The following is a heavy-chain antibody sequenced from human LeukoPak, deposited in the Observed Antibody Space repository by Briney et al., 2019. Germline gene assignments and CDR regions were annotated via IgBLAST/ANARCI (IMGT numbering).Heavy chain of an antibody. CDR2: IYTSGST. V-gene: IGHV4-4*07. Sequence: SETLSLTCTVSGGSINNYYWSWIRQPAGKGLEWIGRIYTSGSTNYNPSLKSRVTMSVDTSKNQFSLKLSSVTAADTAMYYCTRSSSRKEQWLGRVAFDIWGQGTMVTVSS. CDR3: TRSSSRKEQWLGRVAFDI. D-gene: IGHD6-19*01. J-gene: IGHJ3*02. CDR1: GGSINNYY.